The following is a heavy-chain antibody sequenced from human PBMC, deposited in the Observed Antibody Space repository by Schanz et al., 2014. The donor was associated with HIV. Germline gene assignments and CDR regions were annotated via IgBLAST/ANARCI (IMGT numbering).Heavy chain of an antibody. CDR3: ARGRSSSSGFGYYYYYGVDV. D-gene: IGHD6-6*01. Sequence: QVQLVQSGTEVKKPGSSVKVSCKPSGGTFRSFAISWVRQAPGQGLEWMGGIMPILGTANYAQKLQGRVTITADESTSTAYMELSSLRLEDTAVYYCARGRSSSSGFGYYYYYGVDVWGQGTTVIVSS. CDR1: GGTFRSFA. CDR2: IMPILGTA. J-gene: IGHJ6*02. V-gene: IGHV1-69*01.